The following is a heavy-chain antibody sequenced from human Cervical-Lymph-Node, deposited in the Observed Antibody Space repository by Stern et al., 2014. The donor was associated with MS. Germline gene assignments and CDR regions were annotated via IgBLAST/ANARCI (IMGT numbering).Heavy chain of an antibody. CDR1: GFTFSDYS. J-gene: IGHJ2*01. CDR2: ISSGSNSI. Sequence: VQLVESGGGLVQPGGSLTLSCAASGFTFSDYSMNWVRQAPGKGLEWVSYISSGSNSIYYPAFVEGRFTISRDNAKNSLYLQMNSLRDEDTAVYFCARDNWYFDIWGRGTLVTVSS. V-gene: IGHV3-48*02. CDR3: ARDNWYFDI.